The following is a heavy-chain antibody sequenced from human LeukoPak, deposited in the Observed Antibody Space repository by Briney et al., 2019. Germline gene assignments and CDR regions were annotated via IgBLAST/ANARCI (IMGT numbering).Heavy chain of an antibody. J-gene: IGHJ4*02. CDR3: ARDPYSGYDYDY. CDR1: EYSISSGYC. D-gene: IGHD5-12*01. CDR2: IYYSGST. Sequence: SETLSLTCTVSEYSISSGYCWGWIRQPPGKGLEWIGSIYYSGSTYYNPSLKSRVTISVDTSKNQFSLKLSSVTAADTAVYYCARDPYSGYDYDYWGQGTLVTVSS. V-gene: IGHV4-38-2*02.